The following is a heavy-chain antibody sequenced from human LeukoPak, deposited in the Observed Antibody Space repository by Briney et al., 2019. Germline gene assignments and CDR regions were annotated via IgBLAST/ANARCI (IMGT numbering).Heavy chain of an antibody. CDR3: AKGGPSRGWYSVGGTNDY. Sequence: PGGSLSPSPAPSGVAFSGYTIGWVRQGPGEGVEWGSAISGSGGSTYYADSVKGRFTISRDNTKNPLYLQMNRLRAEDTAVYYCAKGGPSRGWYSVGGTNDYWGQGTLVTVSS. CDR1: GVAFSGYT. CDR2: ISGSGGST. D-gene: IGHD2-21*02. J-gene: IGHJ4*02. V-gene: IGHV3-23*01.